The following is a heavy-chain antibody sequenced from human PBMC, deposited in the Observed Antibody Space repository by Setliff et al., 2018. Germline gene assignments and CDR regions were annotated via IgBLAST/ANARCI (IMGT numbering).Heavy chain of an antibody. CDR3: RFWSGYYKNDF. CDR2: VNHRGDT. V-gene: IGHV4-39*07. CDR1: GGSISSTSHY. D-gene: IGHD6-25*01. Sequence: SGTLSLTCTVSGGSISSTSHYWSWLRQPPGKGLERIEEVNHRGDTNYSPSLRGRVTMTVDAARKQLSLKISSMTAADAGVYYCRFWSGYYKNDFWGHGTLVTVSS. J-gene: IGHJ4*01.